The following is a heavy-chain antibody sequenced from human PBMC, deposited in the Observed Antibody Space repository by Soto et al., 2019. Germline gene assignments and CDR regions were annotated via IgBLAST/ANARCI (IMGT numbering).Heavy chain of an antibody. J-gene: IGHJ4*02. CDR1: GYTLTELS. V-gene: IGHV1-24*01. CDR2: FDHEDGET. Sequence: ALVKVSCKVSGYTLTELSMHWVRQAPGKGLEWMGGFDHEDGETIYAQKFQGRVTMTEDTSTDTAYMELSSLKSEDTAVYYCATVSGSYPYYFDYWGQGTLVTVSS. D-gene: IGHD1-26*01. CDR3: ATVSGSYPYYFDY.